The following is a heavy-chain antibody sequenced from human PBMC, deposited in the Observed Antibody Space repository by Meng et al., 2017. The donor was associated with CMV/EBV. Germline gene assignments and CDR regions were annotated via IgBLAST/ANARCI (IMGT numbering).Heavy chain of an antibody. CDR3: ASSSGDY. CDR1: GFTFSGSA. CDR2: IRSKANSYAT. V-gene: IGHV3-73*01. J-gene: IGHJ4*02. D-gene: IGHD6-6*01. Sequence: KLSCAASGFTFSGSAMHWVRQASGKALEWVGRIRSKANSYATAYAASVKGRFTISRDDSKNTAYLQMNSLKTEDTAVYYCASSSGDYWGQGTLVTVSS.